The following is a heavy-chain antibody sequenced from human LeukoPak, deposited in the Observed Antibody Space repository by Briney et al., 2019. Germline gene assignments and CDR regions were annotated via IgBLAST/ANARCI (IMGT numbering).Heavy chain of an antibody. CDR2: ISHSGTT. J-gene: IGHJ6*03. V-gene: IGHV4-34*01. D-gene: IGHD3-3*01. CDR3: ARVGRLRFLEWLLYEAYYYYYYMDV. Sequence: SETLSLTCAVYGGSFSGYYWTWIRQPPGKGLEWIAEISHSGTTNYNPALKSRVTISVDTSKNQFSLKLSSVTAADTAVYYCARVGRLRFLEWLLYEAYYYYYYMDVWGKGTTVTVSS. CDR1: GGSFSGYY.